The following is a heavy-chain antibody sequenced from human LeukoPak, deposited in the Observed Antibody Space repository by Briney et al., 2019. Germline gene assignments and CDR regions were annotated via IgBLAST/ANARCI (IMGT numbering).Heavy chain of an antibody. CDR3: ARGILTGYSTFDY. D-gene: IGHD3-9*01. V-gene: IGHV4-34*01. Sequence: PSETLSLTCAVYGGSFSGYYWSWIRQPPGKELEWIGEINHSGSTNYNPSLKSRVTISVDTSKNQFSLKLSSVTAADTAVYYCARGILTGYSTFDYWGQGTLVTVSS. CDR2: INHSGST. CDR1: GGSFSGYY. J-gene: IGHJ4*02.